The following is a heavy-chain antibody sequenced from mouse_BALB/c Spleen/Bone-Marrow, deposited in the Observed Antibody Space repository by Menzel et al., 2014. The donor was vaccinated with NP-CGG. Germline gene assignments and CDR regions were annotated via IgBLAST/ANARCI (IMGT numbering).Heavy chain of an antibody. CDR2: IDPSDSYT. CDR3: APRLGY. J-gene: IGHJ2*01. V-gene: IGHV1-69*02. CDR1: GYTFTSYW. Sequence: QVQLKESGAELVKPGASVKLSCKASGYTFTSYWMHWVKQRPGQGLEWIGEIDPSDSYTNYSQKFKGKATLTVDKSSSTAYMQLSSLTSEDSAVYYCAPRLGYWGQGTTLTVSS.